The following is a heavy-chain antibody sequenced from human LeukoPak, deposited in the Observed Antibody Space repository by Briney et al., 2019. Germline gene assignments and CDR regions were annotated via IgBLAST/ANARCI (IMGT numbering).Heavy chain of an antibody. CDR3: AKDSRSYNGIYDPFDI. CDR2: IIPIFGTA. CDR1: GGTFSSYA. Sequence: SVKVSCKASGGTFSSYAISWVRQAPGQGLEWMGGIIPIFGTANYAQKFQGRVTITADESTSTAYMELSSLRSEDTAVYYCAKDSRSYNGIYDPFDIWGQGTMVIVSS. D-gene: IGHD2/OR15-2a*01. J-gene: IGHJ3*02. V-gene: IGHV1-69*13.